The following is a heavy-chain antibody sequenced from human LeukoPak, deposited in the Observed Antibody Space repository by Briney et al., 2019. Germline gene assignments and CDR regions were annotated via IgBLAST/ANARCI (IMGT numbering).Heavy chain of an antibody. V-gene: IGHV3-7*01. CDR3: ADLGYTD. Sequence: GGSLRLSCAASGFTFSTYWMSWLRQALGKGLEWVATIKNDGSDKYYVDSVKGRFTLSRDNAKSSLYLQMNSLRVEDTAVYYCADLGYTDGGQGTLVTVSS. CDR2: IKNDGSDK. J-gene: IGHJ4*02. CDR1: GFTFSTYW. D-gene: IGHD2-15*01.